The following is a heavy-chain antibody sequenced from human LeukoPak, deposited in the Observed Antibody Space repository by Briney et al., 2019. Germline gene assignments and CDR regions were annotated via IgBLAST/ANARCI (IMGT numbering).Heavy chain of an antibody. D-gene: IGHD7-27*01. CDR3: AANMNWGWSAFDI. J-gene: IGHJ3*02. CDR2: ISGNNANT. V-gene: IGHV1-18*01. Sequence: ASVKVSCRASGYPFTSYGISWVRQAPGQGLERVGWISGNNANTNYAQKLQGRVTMTTDTSTSTAYMELRSLRSDDTAVYYCAANMNWGWSAFDIWGPGTMVIVAS. CDR1: GYPFTSYG.